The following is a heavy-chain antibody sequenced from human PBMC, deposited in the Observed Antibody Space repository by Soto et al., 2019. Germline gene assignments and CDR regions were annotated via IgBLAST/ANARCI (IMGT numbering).Heavy chain of an antibody. CDR2: IYYSGGT. D-gene: IGHD4-17*01. CDR1: GGSISSGGYY. CDR3: ARGHFSMTTVTN. J-gene: IGHJ4*02. V-gene: IGHV4-31*03. Sequence: QVQLQESGPGLVKPSQTLSLTCTVSGGSISSGGYYWSWIRQHPGKCLEWIGNIYYSGGTYYNPSLKSRVTITVDTSKNQFSLKLSSVTAAGTAVYYCARGHFSMTTVTNWGQGTLVTVSS.